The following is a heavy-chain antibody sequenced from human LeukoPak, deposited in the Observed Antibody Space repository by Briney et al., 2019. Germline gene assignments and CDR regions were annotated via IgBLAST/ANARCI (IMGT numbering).Heavy chain of an antibody. J-gene: IGHJ4*02. CDR2: LYTAGPT. CDR1: RFSVSTFY. D-gene: IGHD3-10*01. V-gene: IGHV3-66*01. CDR3: ARSGPSGLWSKSFDY. Sequence: GGSLRLSRAASRFSVSTFYMSGVRPAPGKGLEWGSVLYTAGPTYYADPVQGRFTISRDNSKNTLFLQMDNLRADDTATYYCARSGPSGLWSKSFDYWGQGALVTVSS.